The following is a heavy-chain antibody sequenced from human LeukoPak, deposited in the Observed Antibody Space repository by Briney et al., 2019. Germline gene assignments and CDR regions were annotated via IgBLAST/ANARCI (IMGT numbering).Heavy chain of an antibody. J-gene: IGHJ4*02. Sequence: SQTLSLTCTVSGGSISSGSYYWSWIRQPAGKGLEWIGRIYTSGSTNYNPSLKSRVTISVDTSKNQFSLTLSSVTAADTAVYYCASTHYARYYDSSGPRDYWGQGTLVTVSS. D-gene: IGHD3-22*01. CDR1: GGSISSGSYY. V-gene: IGHV4-61*02. CDR3: ASTHYARYYDSSGPRDY. CDR2: IYTSGST.